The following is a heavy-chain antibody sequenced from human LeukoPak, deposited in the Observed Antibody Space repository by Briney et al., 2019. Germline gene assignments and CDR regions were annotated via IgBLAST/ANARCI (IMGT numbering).Heavy chain of an antibody. CDR1: GYTFTGYY. V-gene: IGHV1-2*06. J-gene: IGHJ5*02. D-gene: IGHD3-10*01. CDR3: ARDVLYYYGSGSVAEFDP. Sequence: ASVKVSCKASGYTFTGYYMDWVRQAPGQGLEWMGRINPNSGGTNYAQKFQGRVTVTRDTSISTAYMELSRLRSDGTAVYYCARDVLYYYGSGSVAEFDPWGQGTLVTVSS. CDR2: INPNSGGT.